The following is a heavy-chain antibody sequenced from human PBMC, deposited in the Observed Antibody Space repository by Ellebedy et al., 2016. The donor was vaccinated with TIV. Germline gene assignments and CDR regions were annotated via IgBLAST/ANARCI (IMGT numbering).Heavy chain of an antibody. Sequence: PGGSLRLSCAASGFTFSDSAIHWVRQASGKGLEWLGRIRSIHFHYATAYTESLTGRFTISRDDSENTAYLHMNSLKTEDTAVYYCARLSGIAASTSGVDHWGQGTLVTVSP. V-gene: IGHV3-73*01. D-gene: IGHD6-25*01. CDR2: IRSIHFHYAT. CDR1: GFTFSDSA. CDR3: ARLSGIAASTSGVDH. J-gene: IGHJ4*02.